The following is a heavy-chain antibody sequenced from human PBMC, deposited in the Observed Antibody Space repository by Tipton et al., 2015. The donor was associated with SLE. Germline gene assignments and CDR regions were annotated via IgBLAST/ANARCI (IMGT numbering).Heavy chain of an antibody. CDR3: AKDLDEMDAFDI. CDR1: GFTFSSYV. Sequence: GSLKLSCAASGFTFSSYVMSWVRQAPGKGLEWVSGISGSGGSTYYADSAKGRFTISRDNSKNTLYLQMNSLRAEDTAVYYCAKDLDEMDAFDIWGQGTMVTVSS. J-gene: IGHJ3*02. D-gene: IGHD5-24*01. V-gene: IGHV3-23*01. CDR2: ISGSGGST.